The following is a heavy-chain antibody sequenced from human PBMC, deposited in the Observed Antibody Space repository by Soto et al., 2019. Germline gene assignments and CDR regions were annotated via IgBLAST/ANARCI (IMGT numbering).Heavy chain of an antibody. CDR3: ASAYNWNYRPGRFVY. CDR1: GRTFSSYA. J-gene: IGHJ4*02. V-gene: IGHV1-69*13. CDR2: IIPIFGTA. Sequence: ASGEVSCKASGRTFSSYAICWVRQAPGQGLEWMGGIIPIFGTANYAQKFQGRVTITADESTSTAYMELSSLRSEDTAVYYCASAYNWNYRPGRFVYWGQGTLVTVSS. D-gene: IGHD1-7*01.